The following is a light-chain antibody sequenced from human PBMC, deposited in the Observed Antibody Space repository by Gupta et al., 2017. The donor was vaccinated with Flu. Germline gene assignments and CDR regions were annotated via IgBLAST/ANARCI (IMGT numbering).Light chain of an antibody. V-gene: IGLV2-8*01. J-gene: IGLJ1*01. CDR3: SSYAGIEVFYV. Sequence: VATSATGTGIVVGGYNCVYWYQPHPVRSPKLLICVVSARGTAVPVRFSGSKYGSTASLTVTGLQEGDEADYYCSSYAGIEVFYVFGTGTKVTVL. CDR1: GIVVGGYNC. CDR2: VVS.